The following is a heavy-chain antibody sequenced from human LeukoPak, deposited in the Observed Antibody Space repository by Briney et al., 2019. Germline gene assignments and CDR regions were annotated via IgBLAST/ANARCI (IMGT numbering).Heavy chain of an antibody. D-gene: IGHD4-17*01. V-gene: IGHV4-34*01. CDR3: ARDSTVTRKIDY. Sequence: SETLSLTCAVYGGSFSGYYWSWIRQPPGKGLEWIGEINHSGSTNYNPSHKSRVTISVDTSKNQFSLKLSSVTAADTAVYYCARDSTVTRKIDYWGQGTLVTVSS. CDR1: GGSFSGYY. J-gene: IGHJ4*02. CDR2: INHSGST.